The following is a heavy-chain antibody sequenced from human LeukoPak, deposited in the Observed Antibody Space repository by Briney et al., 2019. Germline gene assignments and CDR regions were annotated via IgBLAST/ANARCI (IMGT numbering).Heavy chain of an antibody. CDR1: GGSSSGYY. CDR2: INHSGST. CDR3: ARGLPLSYFDY. Sequence: SETLSLTCAVYGGSSSGYYWSWIRQPPGKGLEWIGEINHSGSTNYNPSLESRVTISVDTSKNQFSLKLSSVTAADTAVYYCARGLPLSYFDYWGQGTLVTVSS. V-gene: IGHV4-34*01. J-gene: IGHJ4*02.